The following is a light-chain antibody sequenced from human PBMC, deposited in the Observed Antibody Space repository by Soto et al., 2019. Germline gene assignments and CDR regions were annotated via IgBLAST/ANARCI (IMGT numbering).Light chain of an antibody. CDR3: NSYSTSSTPLV. CDR2: DVN. J-gene: IGLJ2*01. CDR1: SSDVGGYDY. Sequence: QSALTQPASVSGSPGQSITISCTGTSSDVGGYDYVSWYQQNPGKAPRLMIYDVNNRPSGVSNRFSGSKSGNTASLTISGLQAEDEADYYCNSYSTSSTPLVFGGGTKVTVL. V-gene: IGLV2-14*03.